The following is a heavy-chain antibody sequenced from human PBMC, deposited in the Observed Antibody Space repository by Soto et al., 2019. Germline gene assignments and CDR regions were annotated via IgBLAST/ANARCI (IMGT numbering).Heavy chain of an antibody. CDR3: ARAYTWGVAVAGT. CDR1: GYTFTSLD. D-gene: IGHD6-19*01. Sequence: ASVKVSCKASGYTFTSLDINWVRQATGQGLEWMGWMNPNSGNTGYAQKFQGRVTMTRNTSISTAYMELSSLSSEDTAVYYCARAYTWGVAVAGTWGQGTLVTVSS. CDR2: MNPNSGNT. J-gene: IGHJ4*02. V-gene: IGHV1-8*01.